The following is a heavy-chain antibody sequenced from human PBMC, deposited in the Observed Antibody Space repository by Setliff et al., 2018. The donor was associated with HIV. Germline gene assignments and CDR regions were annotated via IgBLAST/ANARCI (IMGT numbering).Heavy chain of an antibody. J-gene: IGHJ4*02. CDR3: ARATSGYDGYEYYFDY. Sequence: SETLSLTCTVSGGSISGNYYWSWIRQPAEKGLEWIGRMYPSGTTDSNPSLRSRVTISLDTSKNQFSLKLTSVTAADTAVYYCARATSGYDGYEYYFDYWGQGTLVTVSS. CDR2: MYPSGTT. CDR1: GGSISGNYY. V-gene: IGHV4-61*02. D-gene: IGHD5-12*01.